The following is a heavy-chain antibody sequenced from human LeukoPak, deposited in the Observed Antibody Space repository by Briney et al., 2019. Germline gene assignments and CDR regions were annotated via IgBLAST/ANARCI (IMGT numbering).Heavy chain of an antibody. CDR3: TRDGSGSRIPFDY. V-gene: IGHV3-74*01. Sequence: GGSLRLSCAASGFAIGSHWRHRVRQAPGKGLVWVARIESDASNTRYADSVKGRFTISRDNANKTLYLQMNSLRAEDTAVYYCTRDGSGSRIPFDYWGQGTLVSVSS. D-gene: IGHD1-26*01. CDR2: IESDASNT. CDR1: GFAIGSHW. J-gene: IGHJ4*02.